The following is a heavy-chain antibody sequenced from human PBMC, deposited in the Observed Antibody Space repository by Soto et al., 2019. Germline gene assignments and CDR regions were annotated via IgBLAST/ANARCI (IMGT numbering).Heavy chain of an antibody. CDR3: AKDLMVAPGDYFDY. CDR2: ISGPGGSI. CDR1: GFTFGTYA. J-gene: IGHJ4*02. D-gene: IGHD2-8*01. V-gene: IGHV3-23*01. Sequence: PGGSLRLSVAASGFTFGTYAMNWGRQAPGKGLEWVSGISGPGGSIYYADSVKGRFTISRDNSKNTLYLQMNSLRAEDTAVYYCAKDLMVAPGDYFDYWGQGTLVTVSS.